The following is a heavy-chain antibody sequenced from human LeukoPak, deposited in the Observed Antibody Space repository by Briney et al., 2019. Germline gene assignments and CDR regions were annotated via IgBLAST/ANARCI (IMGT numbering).Heavy chain of an antibody. J-gene: IGHJ3*02. CDR1: GGSITSSSHY. CDR2: IYYDGSA. V-gene: IGHV4-39*07. CDR3: AREEMATTRGAFDI. D-gene: IGHD5-24*01. Sequence: RSETLSLTCSVSGGSITSSSHYWGWIRQPPGKGLQWIGLIYYDGSAYYNLSLKSRLTISIDTSKSQFSLQLSSVTAADTAVYYCAREEMATTRGAFDIWGQGTMVTVSS.